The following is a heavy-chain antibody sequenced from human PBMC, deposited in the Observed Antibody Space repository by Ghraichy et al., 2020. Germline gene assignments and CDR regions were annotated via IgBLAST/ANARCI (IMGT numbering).Heavy chain of an antibody. Sequence: GGSLRLSCAASGFTFSSYAMSWVRQAPGKGLEWVSAISGSGGSTYYADSVKGRFTISRDNSKNTLYLQMNSLRAEDTAVYYCAKDPTITFGGVIDDAFDIWGQGTMVTVSS. CDR3: AKDPTITFGGVIDDAFDI. J-gene: IGHJ3*02. V-gene: IGHV3-23*01. D-gene: IGHD3-16*02. CDR1: GFTFSSYA. CDR2: ISGSGGST.